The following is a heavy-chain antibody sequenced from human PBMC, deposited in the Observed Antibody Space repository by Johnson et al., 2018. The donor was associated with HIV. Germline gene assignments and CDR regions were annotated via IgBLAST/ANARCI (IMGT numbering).Heavy chain of an antibody. J-gene: IGHJ3*02. Sequence: QVQLVESGGDLVQPGGSLRLSCAVSGFTVSSNYMSWVRRAPGKGLEWVSYISSSGSTIYYADYVKGRFTISSDNAKNSLYLQMNSLIAEDTAVYYCARDLGGSYSGLDAFDIWGQGTMVTVSS. CDR3: ARDLGGSYSGLDAFDI. CDR2: ISSSGSTI. D-gene: IGHD1-26*01. V-gene: IGHV3-11*04. CDR1: GFTVSSNY.